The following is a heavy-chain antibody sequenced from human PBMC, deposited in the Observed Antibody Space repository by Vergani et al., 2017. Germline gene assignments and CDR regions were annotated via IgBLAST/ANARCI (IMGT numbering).Heavy chain of an antibody. CDR3: ARDLEGHYYGSGSYYCMDV. CDR1: GYTFTSYY. J-gene: IGHJ6*02. CDR2: INPSGGST. V-gene: IGHV1-46*01. Sequence: QVQLVQSGAEVKKPGASVKVSCKASGYTFTSYYIHWVRQAPGQGLEWMGIINPSGGSTNYAQKFQGRVNMTTDTSTSTAYMELRSLRSDDTAVYYCARDLEGHYYGSGSYYCMDVWGQGTTVTVSS. D-gene: IGHD3-10*01.